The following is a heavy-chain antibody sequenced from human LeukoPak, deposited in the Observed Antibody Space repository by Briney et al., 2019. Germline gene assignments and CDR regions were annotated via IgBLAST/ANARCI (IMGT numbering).Heavy chain of an antibody. D-gene: IGHD6-13*01. CDR1: GGSILSSY. J-gene: IGHJ4*02. CDR2: VSSAGST. V-gene: IGHV4-4*07. CDR3: ARVVDYTNNWYSLDY. Sequence: SETLSLTCTVSGGSILSSYWNWIRQPAGKGLEWIGRVSSAGSTNYNPSLKSRLTVSVDTSKNQFSLNLTSVTAADTAVYYCARVVDYTNNWYSLDYWGQGTLVTVSS.